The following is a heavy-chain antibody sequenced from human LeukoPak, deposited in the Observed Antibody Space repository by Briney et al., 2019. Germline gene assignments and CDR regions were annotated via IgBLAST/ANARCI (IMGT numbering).Heavy chain of an antibody. J-gene: IGHJ4*02. CDR2: ISSSSTYI. D-gene: IGHD3-9*01. V-gene: IGHV3-21*04. Sequence: GGSLRLSCAASGFTFSSYSMNWVRQAPGKGLEWVSSISSSSTYIYYADSVKGRFTISRDNAKNSLYLQMNSLRAEDTAVYYCARAFTYYDILTGYLDYWGQGTLVTVSS. CDR1: GFTFSSYS. CDR3: ARAFTYYDILTGYLDY.